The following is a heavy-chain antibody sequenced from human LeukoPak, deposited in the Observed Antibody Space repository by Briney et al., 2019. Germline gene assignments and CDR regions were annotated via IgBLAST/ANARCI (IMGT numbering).Heavy chain of an antibody. CDR3: TTGGQQTPYYYGMGV. CDR2: IKSKTDGGTT. D-gene: IGHD6-13*01. Sequence: GGSLRLSCAASGFTFSNAWMSWVRQAPGKGLEWVGRIKSKTDGGTTDYAAPVKGRFTISRDDSKNTLYLQMNSLKTEDTAVYYCTTGGQQTPYYYGMGVWGQGTTVTVSS. J-gene: IGHJ6*02. V-gene: IGHV3-15*01. CDR1: GFTFSNAW.